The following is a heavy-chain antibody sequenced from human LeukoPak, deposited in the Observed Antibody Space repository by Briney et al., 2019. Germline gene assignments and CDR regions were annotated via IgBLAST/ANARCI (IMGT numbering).Heavy chain of an antibody. D-gene: IGHD3-10*01. CDR3: ASSEVRGVTTDY. CDR2: ISGSGGST. J-gene: IGHJ4*02. Sequence: GGSLRLSCAASGFTFSSYAMSWVRQAPGKGLEWVSAISGSGGSTYYADSVKGRFTISRDNSKNTLYLQMNSLRAEDTAVYYCASSEVRGVTTDYWGQGTLVTVSS. V-gene: IGHV3-23*01. CDR1: GFTFSSYA.